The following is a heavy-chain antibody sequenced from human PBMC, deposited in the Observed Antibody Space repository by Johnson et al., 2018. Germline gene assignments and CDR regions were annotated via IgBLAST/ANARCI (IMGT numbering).Heavy chain of an antibody. CDR2: IWPDGGTK. CDR1: GFAFSSYG. CDR3: ASEISSLGAFDL. V-gene: IGHV3-33*01. Sequence: QLVQSGGRVVQPGTSLTVSCAASGFAFSSYGMHWVRQAPGQGLEWVAVIWPDGGTKYYGDSVKGRFTISRDNAKKSLYLQVDSLRAEDTALYYCASEISSLGAFDLWGQGTMVTVSS. J-gene: IGHJ3*01. D-gene: IGHD3-16*01.